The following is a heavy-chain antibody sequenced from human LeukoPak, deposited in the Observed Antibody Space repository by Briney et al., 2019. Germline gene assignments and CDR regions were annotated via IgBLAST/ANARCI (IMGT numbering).Heavy chain of an antibody. CDR1: GGSISNYY. Sequence: PSETLSLTCTVSGGSISNYYWSWIRQPPGEGLEWIGDIYYSGNTNYNPSLKSRVTISVDTSKNQFSLRLSSVTAADTAVYYCARRYCGGSTCYPYYLDYWGQGTLVTVSS. J-gene: IGHJ4*02. CDR3: ARRYCGGSTCYPYYLDY. V-gene: IGHV4-59*08. CDR2: IYYSGNT. D-gene: IGHD2-15*01.